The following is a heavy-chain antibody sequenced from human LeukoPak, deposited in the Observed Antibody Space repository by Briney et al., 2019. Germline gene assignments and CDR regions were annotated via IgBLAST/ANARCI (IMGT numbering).Heavy chain of an antibody. Sequence: PGGSLRLSCAASGFTFSSYAMSWVRQAPGKGLEWVSAISGSGGSTYYADSVKGRFTLSRDKSKNTLYLQMNSLRGEDKAVYYCAKGASSGWLNYFDFWGQGTLVTVSS. CDR3: AKGASSGWLNYFDF. J-gene: IGHJ4*02. CDR1: GFTFSSYA. V-gene: IGHV3-23*01. CDR2: ISGSGGST. D-gene: IGHD6-19*01.